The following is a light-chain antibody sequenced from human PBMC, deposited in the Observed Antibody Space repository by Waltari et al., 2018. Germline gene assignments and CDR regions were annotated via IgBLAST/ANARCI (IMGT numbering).Light chain of an antibody. V-gene: IGLV2-11*01. J-gene: IGLJ3*02. CDR1: SNDVGAYNY. CDR3: CSYTGTYTHWV. Sequence: QSALTQPRSVSGSPGQSVPLSCTGTSNDVGAYNYVPWHQQHPGKAPTLMIYDVSKRPSGVPDRFSASKSGNTASLTISGLQAEDEADYYCCSYTGTYTHWVFGGGTKLTVL. CDR2: DVS.